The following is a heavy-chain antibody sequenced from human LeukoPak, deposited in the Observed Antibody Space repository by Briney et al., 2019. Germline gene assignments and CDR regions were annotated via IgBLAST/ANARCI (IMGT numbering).Heavy chain of an antibody. J-gene: IGHJ4*02. CDR1: GVSISGTTYC. Sequence: SETLSLTCTVSGVSISGTTYCWAWIRQPPGKGLEWIGSIYSSAHTIYNASLESRITISADRSENQFSLNLRYVTAADTAVYYCVADPINLDFWGQENLVTVSS. CDR2: IYSSAHT. V-gene: IGHV4-39*07. CDR3: VADPINLDF.